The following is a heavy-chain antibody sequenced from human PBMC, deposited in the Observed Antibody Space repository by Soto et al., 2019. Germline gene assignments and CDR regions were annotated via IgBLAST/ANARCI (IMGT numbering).Heavy chain of an antibody. D-gene: IGHD6-13*01. Sequence: QVQLVQSGAEVKKPGSSVKVSCKASGGTFSSYAISWVRQAPGQGLEWMGGIIPIFGTANYAQKFQGRVTITADESTSTAYRERSRLRSEDRAVYYCARDIGGGAAAARGDYWGQGTLVTVSS. CDR1: GGTFSSYA. J-gene: IGHJ4*02. CDR2: IIPIFGTA. V-gene: IGHV1-69*01. CDR3: ARDIGGGAAAARGDY.